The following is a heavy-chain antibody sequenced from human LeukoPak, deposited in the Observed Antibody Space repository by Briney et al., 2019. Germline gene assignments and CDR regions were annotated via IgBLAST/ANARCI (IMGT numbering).Heavy chain of an antibody. V-gene: IGHV4-4*09. CDR2: IYSSGST. J-gene: IGHJ4*02. D-gene: IGHD5-12*01. CDR1: GGSISSYS. Sequence: SETLSLTCTVPGGSISSYSWSWIRQPPGKGLEWIGYIYSSGSTNYNPSLKSRVTISVDTSKNQFSLKLSSVTAADTAVYYCARRATMLAGGYFDYWGQGTLVTVSS. CDR3: ARRATMLAGGYFDY.